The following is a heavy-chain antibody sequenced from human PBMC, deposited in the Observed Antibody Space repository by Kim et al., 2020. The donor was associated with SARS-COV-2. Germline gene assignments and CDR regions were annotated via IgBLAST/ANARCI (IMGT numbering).Heavy chain of an antibody. V-gene: IGHV4-59*01. Sequence: SETLSLTCTVSGGSISSYYWSWIRQPPGKGLEWIGYIYYSGSTNYNPSLKSRVTISVDTSKNQFSLKLSSVTAADTAVYYCARDDPEWVNAFDIWGQGTMVTVSS. J-gene: IGHJ3*02. CDR2: IYYSGST. CDR1: GGSISSYY. D-gene: IGHD1-26*01. CDR3: ARDDPEWVNAFDI.